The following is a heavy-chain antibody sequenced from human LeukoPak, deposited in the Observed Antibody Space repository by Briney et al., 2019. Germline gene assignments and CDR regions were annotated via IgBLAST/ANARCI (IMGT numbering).Heavy chain of an antibody. CDR2: LYYSGST. CDR3: ARHSSNWATPNFDY. CDR1: GGSISNRNYH. D-gene: IGHD6-13*01. Sequence: SSETLSLTCTVSGGSISNRNYHWGWIRQPPGKGLEWIGSLYYSGSTYYNPSLKSRVTISVDTSNNQFSLKLSSVTAADSAIYYCARHSSNWATPNFDYWGQGTLVTVYS. J-gene: IGHJ4*02. V-gene: IGHV4-39*01.